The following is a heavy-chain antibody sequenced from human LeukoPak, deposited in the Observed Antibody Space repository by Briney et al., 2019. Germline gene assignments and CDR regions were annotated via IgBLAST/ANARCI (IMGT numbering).Heavy chain of an antibody. J-gene: IGHJ5*02. Sequence: ASVKVSCKASGYTFTSYGINWVRQAPGQGLEWMGWMNAYNGNTSYAQKFQGRVTITRNTSISTAYMELSSLSSDDTAVYYCARARNPRAMGRGVRGWFDPWGQGTLVTVSS. CDR2: MNAYNGNT. CDR3: ARARNPRAMGRGVRGWFDP. D-gene: IGHD3-10*01. V-gene: IGHV1-8*03. CDR1: GYTFTSYG.